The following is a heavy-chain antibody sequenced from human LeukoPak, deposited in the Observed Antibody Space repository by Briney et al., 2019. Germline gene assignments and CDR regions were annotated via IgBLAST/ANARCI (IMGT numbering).Heavy chain of an antibody. V-gene: IGHV3-7*04. Sequence: GGSLRLSCVASGFTFSTYWMSWVRHAPGKGLEWVANIKHDGGDKYYVDSVKGRFTISRDNAKNSLYLQMNSLRAEGTAEYYCARLMTTVTTPIYYWGQGTLVTVSS. CDR1: GFTFSTYW. J-gene: IGHJ4*02. CDR2: IKHDGGDK. D-gene: IGHD4-17*01. CDR3: ARLMTTVTTPIYY.